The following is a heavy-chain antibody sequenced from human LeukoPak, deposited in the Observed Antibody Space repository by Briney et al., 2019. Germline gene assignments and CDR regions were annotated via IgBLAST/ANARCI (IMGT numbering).Heavy chain of an antibody. Sequence: ASVKVSCKASGYTFTSYGISWVRRAPGQGLEWMGWISAYNGNTNYAQKLQGRVTMTTDTSTSTAYMELRSLRSDDTAVYYCARESGSSWYRDAFDIWGQGTMVTVSS. CDR1: GYTFTSYG. D-gene: IGHD6-13*01. CDR2: ISAYNGNT. V-gene: IGHV1-18*04. J-gene: IGHJ3*02. CDR3: ARESGSSWYRDAFDI.